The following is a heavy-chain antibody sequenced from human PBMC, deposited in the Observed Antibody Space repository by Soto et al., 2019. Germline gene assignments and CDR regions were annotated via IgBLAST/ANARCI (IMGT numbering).Heavy chain of an antibody. Sequence: PSETLSLTCTVSGGSISSSSYYWGWIRQPPGKGLEWIGSIYYSGSTYYNPSLKSRVTISVDTSKNQFSLKLSSVTAADTAVYYCARVITIFGVVIISHWFDPWGQGTLVTVSS. CDR1: GGSISSSSYY. CDR3: ARVITIFGVVIISHWFDP. J-gene: IGHJ5*02. CDR2: IYYSGST. D-gene: IGHD3-3*01. V-gene: IGHV4-39*01.